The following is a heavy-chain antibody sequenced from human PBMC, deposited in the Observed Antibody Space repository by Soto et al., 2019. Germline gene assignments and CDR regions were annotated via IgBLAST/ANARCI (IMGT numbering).Heavy chain of an antibody. D-gene: IGHD1-26*01. CDR1: GFTFSTYA. V-gene: IGHV3-23*01. CDR2: ISGGGGST. Sequence: EVQLLESGGGLVQPGGSLRLSCAASGFTFSTYAMNWVRQAPGTGLEWVSAISGGGGSTYYADSVKGRVTISRDNSKNTLYLQMNSLRAEDTAVYYCAKVSLGALTFTDYYYYGLDVWGQGTTVTVSS. J-gene: IGHJ6*02. CDR3: AKVSLGALTFTDYYYYGLDV.